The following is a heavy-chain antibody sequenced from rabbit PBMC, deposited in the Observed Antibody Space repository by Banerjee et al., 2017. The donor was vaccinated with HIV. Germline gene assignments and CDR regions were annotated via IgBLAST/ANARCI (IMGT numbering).Heavy chain of an antibody. Sequence: QSLEESGGDLVKPGASLTLTCTASGFSFSSSYYLSWVRQAPGKGLEWIGYIDPSFGRTYYATWVNGRFTISTDNAQTTLYLQLDSLTAADTATYFCARGDNYAGAGCNLWGQGTLVTVS. CDR2: IDPSFGRT. CDR3: ARGDNYAGAGCNL. V-gene: IGHV1S40*01. D-gene: IGHD4-2*01. J-gene: IGHJ3*01. CDR1: GFSFSSSYY.